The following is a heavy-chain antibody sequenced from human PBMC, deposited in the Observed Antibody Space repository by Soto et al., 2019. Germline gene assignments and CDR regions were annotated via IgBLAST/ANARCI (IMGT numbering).Heavy chain of an antibody. CDR3: ASRGASGYRCFDF. Sequence: GGSLRLSCAASGFSFSTYSMNWVRQAPGKGLEWLSHISSSGAAIYYAATVKGRFTISRDNAKNSLYLQMNSLRDDDTAVYYCASRGASGYRCFDFWGQGTLVTVSS. CDR1: GFSFSTYS. V-gene: IGHV3-48*02. D-gene: IGHD5-12*01. CDR2: ISSSGAAI. J-gene: IGHJ4*02.